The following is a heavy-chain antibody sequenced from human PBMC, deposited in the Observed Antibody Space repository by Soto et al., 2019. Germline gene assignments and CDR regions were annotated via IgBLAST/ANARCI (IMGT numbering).Heavy chain of an antibody. CDR1: GYTFTSYG. CDR2: ISAYNGNT. CDR3: ARDPPRGAVAGTGGWFEP. J-gene: IGHJ5*02. V-gene: IGHV1-18*01. Sequence: ASVKVSCKASGYTFTSYGTSCVRQAPGQGLEWMGWISAYNGNTNYAQKLQGRVTMTTDTSTSTAYMELRSLRSDDTAVYYCARDPPRGAVAGTGGWFEPWGQGTLVTVSS. D-gene: IGHD6-19*01.